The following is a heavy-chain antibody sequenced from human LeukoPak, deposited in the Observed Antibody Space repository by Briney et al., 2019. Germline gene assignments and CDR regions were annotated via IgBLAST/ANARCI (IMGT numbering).Heavy chain of an antibody. CDR2: IYYSGST. CDR1: GGSISSSSYY. D-gene: IGHD3-10*01. V-gene: IGHV4-39*01. Sequence: PSETLSLTCTVSGGSISSSSYYWGWIRQPPGKGLEWIGSIYYSGSTYYNPSLKSRVTISVDTSKNQFSLKLSSVTAADTAVYYCARGQYYYGSGYSTFDYWGQGTLVTVSS. J-gene: IGHJ4*02. CDR3: ARGQYYYGSGYSTFDY.